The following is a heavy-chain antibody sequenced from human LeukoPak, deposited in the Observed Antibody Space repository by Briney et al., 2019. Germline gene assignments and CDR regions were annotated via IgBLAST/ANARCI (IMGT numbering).Heavy chain of an antibody. V-gene: IGHV1-8*01. D-gene: IGHD3-10*01. CDR3: ARSRMVRGVIDWFDP. CDR1: GYTFTSYD. J-gene: IGHJ5*02. CDR2: MNPNSGNT. Sequence: ASVTVSCKASGYTFTSYDINWVRQAPGQGLEWMGWMNPNSGNTGYAQKFQGRVTMTRNTSISTAYMELSSLRPEDTAVYYCARSRMVRGVIDWFDPWGQGTLVTVSS.